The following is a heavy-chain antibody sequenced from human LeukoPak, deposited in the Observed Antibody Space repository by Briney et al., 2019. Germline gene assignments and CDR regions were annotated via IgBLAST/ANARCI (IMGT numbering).Heavy chain of an antibody. CDR2: ISSSSSYI. V-gene: IGHV3-21*01. CDR1: GFTFSSYS. J-gene: IGHJ5*01. CDR3: ARVPSEGA. Sequence: PGVSLRLSCAASGFTFSSYSMNWVRQAPGKGREWVSSISSSSSYIYYAESVKGRFTIPRDNAKTSVYMQMTSMRAEDPAVSYCARVPSEGASGPGKLVIASS. D-gene: IGHD3-16*01.